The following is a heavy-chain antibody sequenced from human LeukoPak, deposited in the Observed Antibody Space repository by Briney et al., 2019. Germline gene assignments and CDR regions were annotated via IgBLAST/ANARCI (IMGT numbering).Heavy chain of an antibody. Sequence: GGSLRLSCAASGFTFDDYAMHWVRQAPGKGLEWVSGISWNSGRIGYADSVKGRFTISRDNAKNSLYLQMNSLRVEDTALYYCAKGNVYDFGPTESWFDPWGQGTLVTVSS. CDR2: ISWNSGRI. D-gene: IGHD3-3*01. CDR1: GFTFDDYA. V-gene: IGHV3-9*01. J-gene: IGHJ5*02. CDR3: AKGNVYDFGPTESWFDP.